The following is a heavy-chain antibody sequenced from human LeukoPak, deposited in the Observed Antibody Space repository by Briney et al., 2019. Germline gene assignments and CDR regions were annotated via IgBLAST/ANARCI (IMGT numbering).Heavy chain of an antibody. V-gene: IGHV3-7*03. CDR3: ARKTVVGSYFDY. Sequence: GGSLRLSCAASGFTFSAYWMSWVRQAPGKGLEWVANIKQDGSDKYYVDSVKGRFTISRDNAKNSLYLQMNSLRAEDTAVYYCARKTVVGSYFDYWGQGTPVTVTS. CDR1: GFTFSAYW. J-gene: IGHJ4*02. CDR2: IKQDGSDK. D-gene: IGHD4-23*01.